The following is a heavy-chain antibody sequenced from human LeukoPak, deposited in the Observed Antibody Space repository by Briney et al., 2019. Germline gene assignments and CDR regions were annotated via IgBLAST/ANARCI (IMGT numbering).Heavy chain of an antibody. Sequence: GGSLRLSCAASGFTFGAYTINWVRQAPGKGLEWVSCIFSRSESILYADSVKGRFTISRDNAKNSLYLQMNSLRAEDTAVYYCARPASGSYPWGQGTLVTVSS. CDR3: ARPASGSYP. CDR2: IFSRSESI. D-gene: IGHD1-26*01. CDR1: GFTFGAYT. V-gene: IGHV3-21*01. J-gene: IGHJ5*02.